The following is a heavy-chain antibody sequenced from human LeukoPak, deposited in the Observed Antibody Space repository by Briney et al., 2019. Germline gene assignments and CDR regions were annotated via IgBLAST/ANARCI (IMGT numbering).Heavy chain of an antibody. J-gene: IGHJ4*02. CDR2: ISARGDST. V-gene: IGHV3-23*01. D-gene: IGHD4-17*01. CDR1: GFTFSSYA. CDR3: ARGAYGDYDY. Sequence: GGCLRLSCAASGFTFSSYAVSWVRQAPGKALGWVLAISARGDSTYYADSVEGRFTISRENSKNTVYLQMNSLRAEDTALYYCARGAYGDYDYWGQGTLVTVSS.